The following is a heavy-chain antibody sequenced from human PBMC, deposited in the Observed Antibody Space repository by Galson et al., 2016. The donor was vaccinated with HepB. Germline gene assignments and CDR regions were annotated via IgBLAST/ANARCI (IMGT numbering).Heavy chain of an antibody. CDR1: GFNFNVYT. CDR2: INSASSAI. CDR3: TRGLQYSFDS. Sequence: SLRLSCAASGFNFNVYTMNWVRQTPGKGLEWISYINSASSAIFYADSVVGRFIVSRDNAKNSVFLQMNSLRADDTAIYYCTRGLQYSFDSWGQGILVTVSS. V-gene: IGHV3-48*04. D-gene: IGHD4-11*01. J-gene: IGHJ4*02.